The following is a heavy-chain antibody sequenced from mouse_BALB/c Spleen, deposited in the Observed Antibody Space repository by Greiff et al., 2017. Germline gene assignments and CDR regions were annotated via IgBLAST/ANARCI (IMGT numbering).Heavy chain of an antibody. V-gene: IGHV5-6-5*01. CDR1: GFTFSSYA. CDR3: ARDEDYYDYESAMDY. J-gene: IGHJ4*01. Sequence: EVHLVESGGGLVKPGGSLKLSCAASGFTFSSYAMSWVRQTPEKRLEWVASISSGGSTYYPDSVKGRFTISRDNARNILYLQMSSLRSEDTAMYYCARDEDYYDYESAMDYWGQGTSVTVSS. D-gene: IGHD2-4*01. CDR2: ISSGGST.